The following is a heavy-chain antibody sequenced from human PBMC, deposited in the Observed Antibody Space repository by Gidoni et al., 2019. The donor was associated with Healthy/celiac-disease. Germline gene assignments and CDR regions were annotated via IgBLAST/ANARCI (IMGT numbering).Heavy chain of an antibody. Sequence: GQSGAEVKKPGASVTVSCKASGYTFTSYGISWVRQAPGQGLEWMGWISAYNGNTNYAQKLQGRVTMTTDTSTSTAYMELRSLRSDDTAVYYCARDISGELLWFGESYGMDVWGQGTTVTVSS. CDR1: GYTFTSYG. J-gene: IGHJ6*02. CDR2: ISAYNGNT. D-gene: IGHD3-10*01. V-gene: IGHV1-18*01. CDR3: ARDISGELLWFGESYGMDV.